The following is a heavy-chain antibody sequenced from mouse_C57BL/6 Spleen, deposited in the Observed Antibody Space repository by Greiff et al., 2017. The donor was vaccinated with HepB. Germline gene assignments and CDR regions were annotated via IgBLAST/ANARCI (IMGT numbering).Heavy chain of an antibody. V-gene: IGHV1-42*01. J-gene: IGHJ1*03. CDR1: GYSFTGYY. CDR3: AREYYYGSYFDV. CDR2: INPSTGGT. Sequence: EVKLMESGPELVKPGASVKISCKASGYSFTGYYMNWVKQSPEKSLEWIGEINPSTGGTTYNQKFKAKATLTVDKSSSTAYMQLKSLTSEDSAVYYCAREYYYGSYFDVWGTGTTVTVSS. D-gene: IGHD1-1*01.